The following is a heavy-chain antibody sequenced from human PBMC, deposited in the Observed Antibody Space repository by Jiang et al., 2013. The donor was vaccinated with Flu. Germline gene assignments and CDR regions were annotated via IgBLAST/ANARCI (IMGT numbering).Heavy chain of an antibody. V-gene: IGHV2-70*01. CDR3: ARISDDYGDY. J-gene: IGHJ4*02. Sequence: YSTSLKTRLTISKDTSKNQVVLTMTNMDPVDTATYYCARISDDYGDYWGQGTLVTVSS.